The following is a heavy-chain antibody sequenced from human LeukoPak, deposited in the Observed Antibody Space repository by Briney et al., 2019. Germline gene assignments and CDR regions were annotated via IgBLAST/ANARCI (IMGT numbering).Heavy chain of an antibody. CDR1: GFTFSSYW. D-gene: IGHD6-13*01. CDR3: ASHTGIAAAELDY. V-gene: IGHV3-7*01. CDR2: IKQNGSDK. Sequence: GGSLRLSCAASGFTFSSYWMSWVRQAPGKGLECVANIKQNGSDKYYVDSVKGRFTISRDNAKNSLYLQMNSLRAEDTAVYYCASHTGIAAAELDYWGQGTLVTVSS. J-gene: IGHJ4*02.